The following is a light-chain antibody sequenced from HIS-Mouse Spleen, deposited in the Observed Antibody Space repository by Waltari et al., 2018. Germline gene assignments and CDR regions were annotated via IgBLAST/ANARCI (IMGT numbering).Light chain of an antibody. CDR2: SNN. Sequence: QYVLTQPPSASGTPGQRVTISCSGSSSNIGSNTAHWYQQLPGTAPKLLIYSNNQRPSGVPDRFSGSKSGTSASLAISGLQSEDEADYYCAAWDDSLNGNYVFGTGTKVTVL. J-gene: IGLJ1*01. V-gene: IGLV1-44*01. CDR3: AAWDDSLNGNYV. CDR1: SSNIGSNT.